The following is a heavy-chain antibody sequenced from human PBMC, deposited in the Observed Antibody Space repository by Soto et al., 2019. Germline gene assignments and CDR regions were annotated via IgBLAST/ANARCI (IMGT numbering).Heavy chain of an antibody. CDR1: GGSISSSSYY. Sequence: QLQLQESGPGLVKPSETLSLTCTVSGGSISSSSYYWGWIRQPPGKGLEWIGSSNYSGSTYYNPSLKSRVTISVDTSKIQFSLKRSSVTAADTAVYYCARQTLRGVVIRAYYGMDVWGQGTTVTVSS. D-gene: IGHD3-3*01. CDR2: SNYSGST. J-gene: IGHJ6*02. CDR3: ARQTLRGVVIRAYYGMDV. V-gene: IGHV4-39*01.